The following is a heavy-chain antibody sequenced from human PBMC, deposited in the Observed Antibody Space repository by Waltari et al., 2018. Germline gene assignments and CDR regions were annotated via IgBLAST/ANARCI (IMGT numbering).Heavy chain of an antibody. Sequence: LGSGEGLERPGGSRGSSWAAPGFPVSSYATPGARQAPGKGLKWVSSISDRGVSTYYADSVKGRFTISRDNSKNTLFLQMNSLSAADTAVYYCATVKYGSGSASWGQGTLVTASS. V-gene: IGHV3-23*01. CDR3: ATVKYGSGSAS. D-gene: IGHD3-10*01. CDR2: ISDRGVST. J-gene: IGHJ4*02. CDR1: GFPVSSYA.